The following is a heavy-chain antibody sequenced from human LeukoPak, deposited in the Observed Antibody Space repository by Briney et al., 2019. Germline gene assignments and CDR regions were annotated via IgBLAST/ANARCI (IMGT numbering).Heavy chain of an antibody. CDR2: ISSNGGST. D-gene: IGHD3-22*01. V-gene: IGHV3-64*01. CDR1: GFTFSSYA. CDR3: ARVWYYDSSGYLDY. J-gene: IGHJ4*02. Sequence: GGPLRLSCAASGFTFSSYAMRWVRQAPGKGLEYVSAISSNGGSTYYANSVKGRFTISRDNSKNTLYLQMGSLRAEDMAVYYCARVWYYDSSGYLDYWGQGTLVTVSS.